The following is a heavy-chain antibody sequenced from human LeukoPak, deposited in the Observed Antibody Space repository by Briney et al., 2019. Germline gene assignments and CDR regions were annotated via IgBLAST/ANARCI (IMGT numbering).Heavy chain of an antibody. CDR1: GYTFTSYG. CDR2: ISAYNGNT. V-gene: IGHV1-18*01. Sequence: ASVKVSCKASGYTFTSYGISWVRQAPGQGLEWMGWISAYNGNTNYAQKLQGRVTMTTDTSTSTAYMELSSLRSEDTAVYHCARESLVQQNLFDPWGQGTLVTVSS. J-gene: IGHJ5*02. CDR3: ARESLVQQNLFDP. D-gene: IGHD6-13*01.